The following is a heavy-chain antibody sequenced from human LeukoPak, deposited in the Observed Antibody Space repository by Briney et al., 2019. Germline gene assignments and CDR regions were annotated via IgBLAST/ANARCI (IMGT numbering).Heavy chain of an antibody. CDR3: ARADSSGWYFSGWFDP. CDR1: GVSISYYY. J-gene: IGHJ5*02. D-gene: IGHD6-19*01. Sequence: SETLSLTCTVSGVSISYYYWSWIRQPPGKGLEWIGYIYYSGSTNYNPSLKSRVTISVDTSKNQFSLKLSSVTAADTAVYYCARADSSGWYFSGWFDPWGQGTLVTVSS. V-gene: IGHV4-59*01. CDR2: IYYSGST.